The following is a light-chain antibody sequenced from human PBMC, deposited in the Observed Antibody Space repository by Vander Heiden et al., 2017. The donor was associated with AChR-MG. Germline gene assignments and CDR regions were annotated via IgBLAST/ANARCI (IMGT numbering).Light chain of an antibody. V-gene: IGLV1-40*01. Sequence: QSVLTQPPSVSGAPGQRVPISCTGSSSNTGAGYDVHWYQQFPGAAPKLLIYGSSNRPSGVPDRFSGSKSGTSASLAITGLQAEDEADYYCQSYDNSLSGSWVFGGGTKLTVL. J-gene: IGLJ3*02. CDR2: GSS. CDR1: SSNTGAGYD. CDR3: QSYDNSLSGSWV.